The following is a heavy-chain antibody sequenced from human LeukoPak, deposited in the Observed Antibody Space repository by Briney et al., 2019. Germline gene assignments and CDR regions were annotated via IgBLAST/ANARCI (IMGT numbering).Heavy chain of an antibody. Sequence: GGSLRLSCAASGFTFSSYEMNWVRQAPGKGLEWVSYISSSGSTIYYADSVKGRFTTSRDNAKNSLYLQMNSLRAEDTAVYYCATQYSSDSFDYWGQGTLVTVSS. CDR1: GFTFSSYE. J-gene: IGHJ4*02. V-gene: IGHV3-48*03. CDR3: ATQYSSDSFDY. CDR2: ISSSGSTI. D-gene: IGHD6-19*01.